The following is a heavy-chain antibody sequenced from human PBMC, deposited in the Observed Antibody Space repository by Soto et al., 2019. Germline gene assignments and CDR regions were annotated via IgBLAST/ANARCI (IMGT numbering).Heavy chain of an antibody. J-gene: IGHJ4*02. D-gene: IGHD3-9*01. V-gene: IGHV3-9*01. CDR3: ARVHDFLTGYYDS. Sequence: EVQLVESGGGLVQPGRSLRLSCAASGFTVDDYGMHWVRQAPGTGLEWVSGIGRNRDNMYYADSVKGRFTISRDNAENSLYLQMNSLRAEDTALYFCARVHDFLTGYYDSWGQGTLVTVSS. CDR1: GFTVDDYG. CDR2: IGRNRDNM.